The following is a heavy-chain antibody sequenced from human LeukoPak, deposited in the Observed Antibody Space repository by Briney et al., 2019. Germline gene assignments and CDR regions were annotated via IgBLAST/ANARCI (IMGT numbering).Heavy chain of an antibody. V-gene: IGHV1-18*01. CDR2: ISPYNGNT. CDR3: ARVRYYDSSEYLDY. D-gene: IGHD3-22*01. J-gene: IGHJ4*02. Sequence: GASVKVSCKSSGYTFTTYGISWMRQAPGQSLEWMGWISPYNGNTNYAQKLQGRVTMTTDTSTSTAYMELRSLRSDDTAVYYCARVRYYDSSEYLDYWGQGTLVTVSS. CDR1: GYTFTTYG.